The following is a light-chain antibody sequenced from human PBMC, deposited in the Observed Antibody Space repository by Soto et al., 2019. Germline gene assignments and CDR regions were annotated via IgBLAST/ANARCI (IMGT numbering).Light chain of an antibody. Sequence: IPMTQSPSSLSASVGDRVTITCRASQGIGSYLNWYQQKPGKAPKLLIYTASSLQSGVPSRFSGSGSGTDFTLTISNVQPDDSASYYCQESYSSTWTFGQGTKVEI. CDR3: QESYSSTWT. J-gene: IGKJ1*01. V-gene: IGKV1-39*01. CDR2: TAS. CDR1: QGIGSY.